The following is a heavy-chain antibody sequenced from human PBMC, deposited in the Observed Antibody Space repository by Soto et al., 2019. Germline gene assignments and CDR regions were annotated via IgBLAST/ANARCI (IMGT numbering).Heavy chain of an antibody. CDR3: AASYGSGYRAFDY. CDR2: VNPIVSMS. J-gene: IGHJ4*02. V-gene: IGHV1-69*02. CDR1: GDTFSFYT. D-gene: IGHD3-10*01. Sequence: QVQLVQSGADVKKPGSSVKVSCKASGDTFSFYTINWVRQAPGLGLEWMGRVNPIVSMSNYAQKFQGRVTITADKSTNTAYMQLSSLRSEDTAIYYCAASYGSGYRAFDYWGQGALVTVSS.